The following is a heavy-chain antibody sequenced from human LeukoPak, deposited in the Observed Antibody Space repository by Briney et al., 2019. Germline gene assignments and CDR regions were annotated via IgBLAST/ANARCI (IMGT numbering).Heavy chain of an antibody. Sequence: SVKVSCKASGGTFSSYAISWVRQAPGQGLEWMEGIIPIFGTANYAQKFQGRVTITADESTSTAYMELSSLRSEDTAVYYCAGGPDIVATIGDYWGQGTLVTVSS. J-gene: IGHJ4*02. CDR2: IIPIFGTA. CDR3: AGGPDIVATIGDY. V-gene: IGHV1-69*13. D-gene: IGHD5-12*01. CDR1: GGTFSSYA.